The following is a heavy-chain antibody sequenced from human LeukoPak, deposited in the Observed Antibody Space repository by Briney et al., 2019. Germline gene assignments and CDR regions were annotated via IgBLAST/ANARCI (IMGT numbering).Heavy chain of an antibody. CDR1: GFTFDDYA. D-gene: IGHD6-6*01. CDR3: AKSWYSSSSSPFDY. Sequence: GGSLRLSCAASGFTFDDYAMHWVRQAPGKGLEWVSGISWNSGSIGYADSVKSRFTISRDNAKNSLYLQMNSLRAEDMALYYCAKSWYSSSSSPFDYWGQGTLVTVSS. CDR2: ISWNSGSI. J-gene: IGHJ4*02. V-gene: IGHV3-9*03.